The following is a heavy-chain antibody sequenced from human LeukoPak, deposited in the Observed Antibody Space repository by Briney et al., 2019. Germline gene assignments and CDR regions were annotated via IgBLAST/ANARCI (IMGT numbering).Heavy chain of an antibody. Sequence: GGSLTLSCAASGFTFSSYWMSWVRQAPGKGLEWVANINQDGSEKYYVDFVKGRFTISRDNAKNSLYLQMNGLRAEDRAVYYCARDKHGENWFGPWGQGTLVTVSS. V-gene: IGHV3-7*01. CDR3: ARDKHGENWFGP. CDR2: INQDGSEK. CDR1: GFTFSSYW. J-gene: IGHJ5*02.